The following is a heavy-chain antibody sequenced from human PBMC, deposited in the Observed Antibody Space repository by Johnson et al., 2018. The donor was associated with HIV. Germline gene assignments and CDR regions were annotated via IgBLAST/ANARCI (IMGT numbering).Heavy chain of an antibody. Sequence: QVQLVESGGGVVQSGRSLRLSCAASGFAFSRFAMHWVRQVPDKGLEWVAVISYDGTNQYHADSVKGRFTISRDNSKNTLYLQMNSLRAEDTAVYYCAKGRWEATTYDDAFDIWGQGTMVTVSS. CDR2: ISYDGTNQ. D-gene: IGHD1-26*01. CDR1: GFAFSRFA. J-gene: IGHJ3*02. CDR3: AKGRWEATTYDDAFDI. V-gene: IGHV3-30*18.